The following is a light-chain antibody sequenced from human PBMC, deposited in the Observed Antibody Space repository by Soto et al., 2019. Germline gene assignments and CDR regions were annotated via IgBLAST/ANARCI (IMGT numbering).Light chain of an antibody. Sequence: QSVLTQPASVSGSPGQSITISCTGTSSDVGRYDLVSWYQQHPGKVPKFMIYEVIKRPSGVSNRFSGSKSGNTASLTISGLQAEDEADYYCCSYTGIETSPWMFGGGTKLTVL. CDR1: SSDVGRYDL. V-gene: IGLV2-23*02. CDR2: EVI. J-gene: IGLJ3*02. CDR3: CSYTGIETSPWM.